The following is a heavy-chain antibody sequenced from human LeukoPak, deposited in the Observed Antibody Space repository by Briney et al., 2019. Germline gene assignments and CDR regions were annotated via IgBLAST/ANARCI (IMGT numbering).Heavy chain of an antibody. CDR3: ARDIVVLVAASPDAFDI. D-gene: IGHD2-15*01. CDR2: ISYDGSNK. J-gene: IGHJ3*02. CDR1: GFTFSSYA. V-gene: IGHV3-30-3*01. Sequence: GRSLRLSCAASGFTFSSYAMHWVRQAPGKGLEWVAVISYDGSNKYYADSVKGRFTISRDNSKNTLYLQMNSLRAEDTAVYYCARDIVVLVAASPDAFDIWGQGTLATVSS.